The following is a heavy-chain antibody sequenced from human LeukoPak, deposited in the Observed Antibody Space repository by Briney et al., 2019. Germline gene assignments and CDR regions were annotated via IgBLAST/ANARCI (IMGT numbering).Heavy chain of an antibody. D-gene: IGHD2-2*01. Sequence: PSETLSLTCAVSGGSVSSYYWSWIRQPPGKRLEWIGYIYYSGSTNYNPSLKSRVTISVDTSKNQFSLKLSSVTAADTAVYYCARQGIVVVPAAIDYWGQGILVTVSS. J-gene: IGHJ4*02. CDR2: IYYSGST. CDR3: ARQGIVVVPAAIDY. CDR1: GGSVSSYY. V-gene: IGHV4-59*08.